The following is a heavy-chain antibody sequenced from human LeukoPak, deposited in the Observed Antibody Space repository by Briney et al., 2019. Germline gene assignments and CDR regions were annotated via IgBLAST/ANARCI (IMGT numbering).Heavy chain of an antibody. CDR2: INPNSGGT. D-gene: IGHD2-2*02. CDR3: ARDEDIVVVPAAIARIDY. J-gene: IGHJ4*02. CDR1: GYTFTSYG. Sequence: ASVKVSCKASGYTFTSYGISWVRQAPGQGLEWMGWINPNSGGTNYAQKFQGRVTMTRDTSISTAYMELSRLRSDDTAVYYCARDEDIVVVPAAIARIDYWGQGTLVTVSS. V-gene: IGHV1-2*02.